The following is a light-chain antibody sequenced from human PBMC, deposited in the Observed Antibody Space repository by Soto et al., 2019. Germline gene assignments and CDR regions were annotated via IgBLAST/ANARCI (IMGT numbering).Light chain of an antibody. CDR1: SNNIGDSNF. V-gene: IGLV2-23*02. CDR2: GVT. Sequence: QSALTQPTSVSGSPGQSITISCSGTSNNIGDSNFVSWYRQYPGGAPQLLLYGVTYRPSEISTRFSGSKSVNTASLTISGLRAEDEADYFCCSFAGRKTWVFGGGTKLTVL. CDR3: CSFAGRKTWV. J-gene: IGLJ3*02.